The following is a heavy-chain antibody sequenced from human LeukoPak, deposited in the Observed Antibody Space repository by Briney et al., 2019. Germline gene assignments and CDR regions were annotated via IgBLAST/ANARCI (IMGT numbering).Heavy chain of an antibody. J-gene: IGHJ4*02. CDR2: VFYTGST. D-gene: IGHD1-26*01. Sequence: SETLSLTCTVSGDSISPYYWSWIRQPPGGGLEWIGYVFYTGSTNYNPSLKSRVTISVDTSRNQFSLKLTSVTAADTAVYYCARTRSGYSALGYWGQGTLVTVSS. V-gene: IGHV4-59*01. CDR3: ARTRSGYSALGY. CDR1: GDSISPYY.